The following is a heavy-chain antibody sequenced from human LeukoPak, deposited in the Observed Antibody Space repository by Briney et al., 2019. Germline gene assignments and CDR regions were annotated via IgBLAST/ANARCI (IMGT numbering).Heavy chain of an antibody. CDR2: ITGSGGRT. V-gene: IGHV3-23*01. CDR3: AKEYSGSFSPFPSYFDY. J-gene: IGHJ4*02. CDR1: GFTFSNYA. Sequence: AGGSLRLSCATSGFTFSNYAMNWVRQAPGKGLGWVSAITGSGGRTYYADSVKGRFTISRDNSKNTLYLQMNSLRAEDTAVYYCAKEYSGSFSPFPSYFDYWGQGTLVTVSS. D-gene: IGHD1-26*01.